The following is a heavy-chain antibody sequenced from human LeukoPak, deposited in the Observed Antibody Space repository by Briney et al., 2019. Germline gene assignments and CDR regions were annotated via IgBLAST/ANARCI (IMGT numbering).Heavy chain of an antibody. CDR1: GYTFTSYY. V-gene: IGHV1-46*01. Sequence: ASVKVSCKASGYTFTSYYMHWVRQAPGQGLEWMGIINPSGGSTSYAQKFQGRVTMTRVTSTSTVYMELSSLRSEDTAVYYCARARGYSGYDDNWFDPWGQGTLVTVSS. D-gene: IGHD5-12*01. CDR3: ARARGYSGYDDNWFDP. CDR2: INPSGGST. J-gene: IGHJ5*02.